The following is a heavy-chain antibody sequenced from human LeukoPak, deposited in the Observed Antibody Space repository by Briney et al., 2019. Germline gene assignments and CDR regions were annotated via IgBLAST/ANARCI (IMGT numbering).Heavy chain of an antibody. Sequence: SETLSLTCTVSGGSISSYYWNWIRQPPGKGLEWIAYIYYSGNTNYNPSLKSRVTISVDTSKNQFSLKLSSVTAADSAVYYCARGPRYYGIGVYYYYYYMDVWGKGTTVTVSS. V-gene: IGHV4-59*12. CDR1: GGSISSYY. D-gene: IGHD1-26*01. CDR2: IYYSGNT. J-gene: IGHJ6*03. CDR3: ARGPRYYGIGVYYYYYYMDV.